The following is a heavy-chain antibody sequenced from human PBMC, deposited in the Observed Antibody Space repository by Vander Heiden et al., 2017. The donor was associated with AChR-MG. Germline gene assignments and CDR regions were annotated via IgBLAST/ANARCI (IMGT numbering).Heavy chain of an antibody. CDR2: IWYDGSNK. V-gene: IGHV3-33*01. Sequence: QVQLVESGGGVVQPGRSLTLPCAASGFPVSSYGMHWVRQAPGKGLEWVAVIWYDGSNKYYADSVKGRFTISRDNSKNTLYLQMNSLRAEDTAVYYCARGYCSGGSCYTPLDYWGQGTLVTVSS. CDR3: ARGYCSGGSCYTPLDY. D-gene: IGHD2-15*01. J-gene: IGHJ4*02. CDR1: GFPVSSYG.